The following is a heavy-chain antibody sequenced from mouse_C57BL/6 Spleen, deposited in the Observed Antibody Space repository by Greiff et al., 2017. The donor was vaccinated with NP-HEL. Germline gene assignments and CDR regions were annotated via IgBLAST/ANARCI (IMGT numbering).Heavy chain of an antibody. V-gene: IGHV1-22*01. J-gene: IGHJ1*03. D-gene: IGHD1-1*01. CDR2: INPNNGGT. Sequence: EVKLQQSGPELVKPGASVKMSCKASGYTFPDYNMHWVKQSHGKSLEWIGYINPNNGGTSYNQKFKGKATLTVNKSSSTAYMELRSLTSEDSAVYYCARGYYGSREYFDVWGTGTTVTVSS. CDR3: ARGYYGSREYFDV. CDR1: GYTFPDYN.